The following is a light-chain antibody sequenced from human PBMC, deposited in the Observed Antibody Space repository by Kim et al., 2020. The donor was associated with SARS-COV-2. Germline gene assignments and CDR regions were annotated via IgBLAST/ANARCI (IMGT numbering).Light chain of an antibody. V-gene: IGLV3-19*01. J-gene: IGLJ2*01. CDR2: GKN. CDR3: QSRDSSGKVV. Sequence: SSELTQDPAVSVALGQTVSITCQGDSLIRYYVSWYQRRPGQAPLLVIYGKNNRPSGIPDRLSGSSSGNTASLTITGAQAEDEADYYCQSRDSSGKVVFGGGTQLTVL. CDR1: SLIRYY.